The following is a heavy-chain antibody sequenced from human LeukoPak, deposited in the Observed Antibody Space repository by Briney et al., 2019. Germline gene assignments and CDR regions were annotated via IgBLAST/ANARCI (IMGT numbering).Heavy chain of an antibody. CDR1: GYTFTSYT. CDR2: INAGNGNT. V-gene: IGHV1-3*01. CDR3: ARVGIAAAGGYNWFDP. Sequence: GASVKVSCKASGYTFTSYTMHWVRQAPGQGLEWMGWINAGNGNTKHSQKFQGRVTITRDTSTSTAYMELSSLRSEDTAVYYCARVGIAAAGGYNWFDPWGQGTLVTVSS. J-gene: IGHJ5*02. D-gene: IGHD6-13*01.